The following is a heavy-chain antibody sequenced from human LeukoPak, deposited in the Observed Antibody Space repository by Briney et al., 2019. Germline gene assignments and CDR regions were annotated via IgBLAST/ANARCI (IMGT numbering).Heavy chain of an antibody. J-gene: IGHJ4*02. V-gene: IGHV3-21*01. CDR1: GFTFSSYS. D-gene: IGHD4-17*01. CDR2: ISSSSSYI. Sequence: GGSLRLACAASGFTFSSYSMNWVRQAPGKGLEWVSSISSSSSYIYYADSVKGRFTISRDNSKNTLFLQMNSLRTDDTAVYYCAKTDYGDRGVDYWGQGTLVTVSS. CDR3: AKTDYGDRGVDY.